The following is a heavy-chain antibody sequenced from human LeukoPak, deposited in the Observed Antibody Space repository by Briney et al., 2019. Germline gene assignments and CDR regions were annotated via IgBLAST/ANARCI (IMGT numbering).Heavy chain of an antibody. CDR3: AKHAGSGWYSDLDY. D-gene: IGHD6-19*01. CDR1: GFTFSSYA. Sequence: GGSLRLSCATSGFTFSSYAMSWVRQAPGKGLEWVSGIGASGGSTYYADSVKGRFTISRDNSKNTLYLQMNSLRAEDTALYYCAKHAGSGWYSDLDYWGQGTLVTVSS. J-gene: IGHJ4*02. V-gene: IGHV3-23*01. CDR2: IGASGGST.